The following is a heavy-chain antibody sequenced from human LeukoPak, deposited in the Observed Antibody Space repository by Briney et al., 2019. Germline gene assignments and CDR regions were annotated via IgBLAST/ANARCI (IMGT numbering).Heavy chain of an antibody. D-gene: IGHD4-23*01. CDR1: GYTFTSYG. V-gene: IGHV1-18*01. Sequence: GASVKVSCKASGYTFTSYGISWVRQAPGQGLEWMGWISAYNGNTNYAQKLQGRVTMTTDTSTSTAYMELRSLRSDDTAVYYCARALDYGGNLGAFDIWGQGTMVTVSS. J-gene: IGHJ3*02. CDR2: ISAYNGNT. CDR3: ARALDYGGNLGAFDI.